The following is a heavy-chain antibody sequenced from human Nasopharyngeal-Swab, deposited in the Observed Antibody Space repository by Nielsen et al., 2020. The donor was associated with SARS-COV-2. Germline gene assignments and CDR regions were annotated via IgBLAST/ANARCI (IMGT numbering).Heavy chain of an antibody. V-gene: IGHV5-51*01. CDR3: AAGGYQLPGGYYYYGMDV. CDR2: IYPGDSDT. CDR1: GYSFTSYW. D-gene: IGHD2-2*01. Sequence: GESLKISCKGSGYSFTSYWIGWVRQMPGKGLEWMGIIYPGDSDTRYSPSFQGQVTISADKSISTAYLQWSSLKASDTAMYYCAAGGYQLPGGYYYYGMDVRGQGTTVTVSS. J-gene: IGHJ6*02.